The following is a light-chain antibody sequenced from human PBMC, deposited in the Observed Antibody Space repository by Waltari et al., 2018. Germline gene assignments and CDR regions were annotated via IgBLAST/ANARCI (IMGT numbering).Light chain of an antibody. CDR3: SAWDRSLSAWV. Sequence: QAGLTQPPSVSKDLRQTATLTCTGNNNNVGYEGATWLQQHQGHPPKLLFYRNKNRPSGISERFSASRSGSTASLTITGLQPEDEADYYCSAWDRSLSAWVFGGGTKLTVL. J-gene: IGLJ3*02. CDR2: RNK. V-gene: IGLV10-54*04. CDR1: NNNVGYEG.